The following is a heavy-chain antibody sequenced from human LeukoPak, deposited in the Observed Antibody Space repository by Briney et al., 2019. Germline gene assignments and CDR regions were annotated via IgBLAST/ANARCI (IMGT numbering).Heavy chain of an antibody. D-gene: IGHD3-10*01. CDR2: IHTSGTT. J-gene: IGHJ4*02. Sequence: PSETLSLTCTVSGGSISSYYWSWIRQPAGKGLEWIGRIHTSGTTNYNPSLKRRVAISVDTSKNQFSLQVSSVTAADTAVYYCVSMASGSFVYWGQGTLVTVSS. CDR1: GGSISSYY. V-gene: IGHV4-4*07. CDR3: VSMASGSFVY.